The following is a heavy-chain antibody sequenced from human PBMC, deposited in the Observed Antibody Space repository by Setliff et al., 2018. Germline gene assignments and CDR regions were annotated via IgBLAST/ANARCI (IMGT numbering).Heavy chain of an antibody. J-gene: IGHJ6*03. Sequence: ETLSLTCTVSGGSISTNTYFWGWIRQPPGKGLEWVANIKQDGSEKYYVDSVKGLFTISRDNSKNTLYLQMNSLRAEDTAVYYCARTYCSDTSCYDYYYYMDVWGKGTTVTVSS. CDR3: ARTYCSDTSCYDYYYYMDV. CDR2: IKQDGSEK. D-gene: IGHD2-2*01. V-gene: IGHV3-7*01. CDR1: GGSISTNTYF.